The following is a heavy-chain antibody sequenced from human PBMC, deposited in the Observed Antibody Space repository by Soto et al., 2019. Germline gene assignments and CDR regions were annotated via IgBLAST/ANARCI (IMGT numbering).Heavy chain of an antibody. CDR2: LYNTGST. J-gene: IGHJ5*01. V-gene: IGHV4-59*01. CDR3: ARRSHTNWPAY. CDR1: GASISRYY. D-gene: IGHD2-15*01. Sequence: SETLSLTCTVSGASISRYYWSWIRQSPGKGLEWIGYLYNTGSTIYNPSLKSRVTISVDTSKNQFSLKMNSVTAADTAVYYCARRSHTNWPAYWGHGTQVTVSS.